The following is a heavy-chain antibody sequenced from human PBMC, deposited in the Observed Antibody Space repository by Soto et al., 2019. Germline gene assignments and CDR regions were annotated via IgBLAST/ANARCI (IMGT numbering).Heavy chain of an antibody. J-gene: IGHJ3*02. D-gene: IGHD4-17*01. CDR1: GFTFSSHA. CDR2: ISGSGGST. Sequence: PGGSLRLSCAASGFTFSSHAMSWVRQATGKGLEWVSAISGSGGSTYYADSVKGRFTISRDNSKNTLYLQMNSLRAEDTAVYYCAKDTYGGNGGAFDIWGQGTMVTVSS. CDR3: AKDTYGGNGGAFDI. V-gene: IGHV3-23*01.